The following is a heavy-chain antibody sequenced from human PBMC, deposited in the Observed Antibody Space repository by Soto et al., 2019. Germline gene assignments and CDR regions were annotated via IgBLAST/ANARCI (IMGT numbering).Heavy chain of an antibody. D-gene: IGHD4-17*01. CDR2: ISTYNGNT. V-gene: IGHV1-18*01. J-gene: IGHJ4*02. CDR3: ARRLYGDYDY. CDR1: GYSFTTSG. Sequence: QAQLVQSGAEVKEPGASVKVSCKASGYSFTTSGITWVRQAPGQGLEWMGWISTYNGNTNYAQKLQDRVTLTTDTSTSTAYMELRSLRSDDTAVYYCARRLYGDYDYWGQGPLVTVSS.